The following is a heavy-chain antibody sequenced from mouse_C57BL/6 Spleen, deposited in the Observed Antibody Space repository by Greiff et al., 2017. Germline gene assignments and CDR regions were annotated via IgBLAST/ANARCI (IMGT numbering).Heavy chain of an antibody. CDR3: ARDGRGFAY. CDR2: IYPGDGDT. CDR1: GYAFSSSW. Sequence: LQESGPELVKPGASVKISCKASGYAFSSSWMNWVKQRPGKGLEWIGRIYPGDGDTNYNGKFKGKATLTADKSSSTAYMQLSSLTSEDSAVYFCARDGRGFAYWGQGTLVTVSA. V-gene: IGHV1-82*01. J-gene: IGHJ3*01.